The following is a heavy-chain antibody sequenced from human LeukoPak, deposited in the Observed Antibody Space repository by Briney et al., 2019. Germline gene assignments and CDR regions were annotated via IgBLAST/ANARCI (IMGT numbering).Heavy chain of an antibody. D-gene: IGHD2-2*02. CDR1: GFTFSDYY. J-gene: IGHJ4*02. CDR2: ISSSGSTI. Sequence: PGGSLRLSCAASGFTFSDYYMSWIRQAPGKGLEWVSYISSSGSTIYYADSVKGRFTISRDNAKNSLYLQMNSLRAEGTAVYCCARDPPPCASTTCYTGLDYWAQGTLVTVSS. CDR3: ARDPPPCASTTCYTGLDY. V-gene: IGHV3-11*04.